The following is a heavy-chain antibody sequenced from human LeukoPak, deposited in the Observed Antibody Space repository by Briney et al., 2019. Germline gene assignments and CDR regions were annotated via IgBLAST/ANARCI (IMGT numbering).Heavy chain of an antibody. CDR1: GFAFSTYSTYF. CDR2: ISRHGDIT. CDR3: TKVATYHYFYMDV. V-gene: IGHV3-23*01. J-gene: IGHJ6*03. Sequence: GGSLRLSCAASGFAFSTYSTYFMSWVRQAPGKGLEWVSTISRHGDITYYADSVKGRFIISRDSSKNALFLQMNSLTAEDTAVYYCTKVATYHYFYMDVWGTGTTVTVSS.